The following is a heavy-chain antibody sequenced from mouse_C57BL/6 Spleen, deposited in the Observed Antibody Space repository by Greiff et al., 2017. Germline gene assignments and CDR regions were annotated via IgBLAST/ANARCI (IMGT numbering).Heavy chain of an antibody. CDR2: IHPNSGST. D-gene: IGHD3-3*01. CDR3: ARSLGWGLGDY. Sequence: VQLQQPGAELVKPGASVKLSCKASGYTFTSYWMHWVKQRPGQGLEWIGMIHPNSGSTNYNEKFKSKATLTVDKSSSTAYMQLSSLTSEDSAVYYCARSLGWGLGDYWGQGTTLTVSS. V-gene: IGHV1-64*01. CDR1: GYTFTSYW. J-gene: IGHJ2*01.